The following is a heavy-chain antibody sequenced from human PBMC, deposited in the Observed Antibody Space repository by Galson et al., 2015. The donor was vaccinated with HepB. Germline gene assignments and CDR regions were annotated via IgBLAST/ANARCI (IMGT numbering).Heavy chain of an antibody. CDR2: IDYGENT. J-gene: IGHJ6*02. Sequence: SLTCTISGASISDNYWSWVRQPPGKGLEWIGYIDYGENTDYNPSLKSRVEISIDAAKNQVSLKLTSVTAADTAVYYCARDSQYDFRSGEAYSYGLDVWGQGTTVTVSS. CDR1: GASISDNY. D-gene: IGHD3/OR15-3a*01. V-gene: IGHV4-59*01. CDR3: ARDSQYDFRSGEAYSYGLDV.